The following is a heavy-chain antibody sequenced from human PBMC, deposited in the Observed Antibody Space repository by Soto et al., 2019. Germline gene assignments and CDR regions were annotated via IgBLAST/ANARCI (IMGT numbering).Heavy chain of an antibody. D-gene: IGHD3-10*01. Sequence: GASVKVSCKASGCTFTSYGISWVRQAPGQGLEWMGWISAYNGNTNYAQKLQGRVTMTTDTSTSTAYMELRSLRSDDTAVYYCARDLGAPYYYYMDVWGKGTTVTVSS. J-gene: IGHJ6*03. CDR1: GCTFTSYG. CDR3: ARDLGAPYYYYMDV. CDR2: ISAYNGNT. V-gene: IGHV1-18*01.